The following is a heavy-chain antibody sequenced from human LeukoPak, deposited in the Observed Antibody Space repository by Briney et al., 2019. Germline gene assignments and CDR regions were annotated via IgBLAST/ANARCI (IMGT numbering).Heavy chain of an antibody. V-gene: IGHV1-18*01. CDR2: ISAYNGNT. CDR3: ATLYHYVWGKYRYHHFDS. Sequence: ASVKVSCKASGYTFTSYGISWVRQAPGQGLEWMGWISAYNGNTNYAQKLQGRVTMTTDTSTSTAYMELRSLRSDDTAVYYCATLYHYVWGKYRYHHFDSWGQGTLVSVSS. CDR1: GYTFTSYG. D-gene: IGHD3-16*02. J-gene: IGHJ4*02.